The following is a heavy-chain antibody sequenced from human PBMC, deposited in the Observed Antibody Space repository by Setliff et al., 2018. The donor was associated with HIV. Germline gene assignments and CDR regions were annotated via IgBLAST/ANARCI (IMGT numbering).Heavy chain of an antibody. Sequence: SETLSLTCAVYGGSFNGYFWSWIRQPPGKGLDWIGEINHSGSTNYNPSLKSRVTISVDTSKNQFSLKLSSVTAADTAVYYCARDNSYYYGSGSHYWYGMDVWGQGTTVTVSS. CDR2: INHSGST. CDR3: ARDNSYYYGSGSHYWYGMDV. V-gene: IGHV4-34*01. D-gene: IGHD3-10*01. J-gene: IGHJ6*01. CDR1: GGSFNGYF.